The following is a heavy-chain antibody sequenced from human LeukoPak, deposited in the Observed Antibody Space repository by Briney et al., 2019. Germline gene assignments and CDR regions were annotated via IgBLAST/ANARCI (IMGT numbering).Heavy chain of an antibody. J-gene: IGHJ5*02. D-gene: IGHD1-26*01. CDR3: TRDRGAYNWLDP. CDR2: IDRPAKSYAT. Sequence: GGSLKLSCAASGFTLSDSAIHWVHQASGKGLEWVGLIDRPAKSYATAYGASVGGRFTISRDDSKNTAYLQMDSLKTEDTALYYCTRDRGAYNWLDPWGQGTLVTVAS. V-gene: IGHV3-73*01. CDR1: GFTLSDSA.